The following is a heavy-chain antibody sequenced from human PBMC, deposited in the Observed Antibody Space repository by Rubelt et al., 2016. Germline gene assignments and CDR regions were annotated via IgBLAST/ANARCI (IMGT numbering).Heavy chain of an antibody. V-gene: IGHV3-30*01. D-gene: IGHD2-2*03. J-gene: IGHJ2*01. CDR3: ARDSLDIVGEDWYFDL. Sequence: DSVKGRFTISRDNSKNTLNLQMNSLRAEDTAVYYCARDSLDIVGEDWYFDLGGRGTLVTVSS.